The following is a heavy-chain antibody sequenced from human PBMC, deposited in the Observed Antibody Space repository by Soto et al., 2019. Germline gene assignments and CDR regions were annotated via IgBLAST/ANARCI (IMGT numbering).Heavy chain of an antibody. CDR2: IVVVSGNT. V-gene: IGHV1-58*01. D-gene: IGHD3-22*01. J-gene: IGHJ4*02. Sequence: SVKVSCKASGFTFISSAVQWVRQALGQRLEWIGWIVVVSGNTNYAQKFQERVTITRDMSTSTAYMELSSLRSEDTAVYYCAADYYDTNGYYYDYWGQGTLVTVSP. CDR3: AADYYDTNGYYYDY. CDR1: GFTFISSA.